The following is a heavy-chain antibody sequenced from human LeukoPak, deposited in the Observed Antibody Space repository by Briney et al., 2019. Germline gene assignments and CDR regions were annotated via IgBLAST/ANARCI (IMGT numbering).Heavy chain of an antibody. CDR3: ARVPIRRHYESTGYYYEDP. CDR1: GYTFTGYY. D-gene: IGHD3-22*01. CDR2: INPNSGGA. V-gene: IGHV1-2*02. J-gene: IGHJ5*02. Sequence: ASVKVSCKASGYTFTGYYMHWVRQAPGQGLEWMGWINPNSGGANYAQKFQGRVTMTRDTSISTAYMELSRLGSDDTAVYYCARVPIRRHYESTGYYYEDPWGQGTLVTVSS.